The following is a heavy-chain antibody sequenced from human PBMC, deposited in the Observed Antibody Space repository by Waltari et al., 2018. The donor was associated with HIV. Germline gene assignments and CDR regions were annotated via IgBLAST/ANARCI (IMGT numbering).Heavy chain of an antibody. CDR1: GLTINNYW. V-gene: IGHV3-7*01. CDR3: ATEGFWSGYRFDY. D-gene: IGHD3-3*01. Sequence: DVYIVESGGALVQPGGSLRLSCAVSGLTINNYWMGWVRQAAGKGLEWVADIKQDGSEKKYVDSVKGRFNISRDNDKKVIHLQLTDLRVEDTAVYYCATEGFWSGYRFDYWGQGTLVIVSS. CDR2: IKQDGSEK. J-gene: IGHJ4*02.